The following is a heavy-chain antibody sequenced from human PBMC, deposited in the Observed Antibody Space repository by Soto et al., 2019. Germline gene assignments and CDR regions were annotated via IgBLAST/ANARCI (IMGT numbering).Heavy chain of an antibody. CDR2: IDWDGTE. D-gene: IGHD3-22*01. Sequence: SGPTLVNPTQTLTLTCSFSGLSLRGSGMRVSWLRQPPGKALEWLARIDWDGTEYYTTSLKTRLTIAKDSSKNQVVLTMTNVDPEDPPPYYCARAMILGGVACLDFWGGGNLVTV. V-gene: IGHV2-70*04. CDR3: ARAMILGGVACLDF. CDR1: GLSLRGSGMR. J-gene: IGHJ2*01.